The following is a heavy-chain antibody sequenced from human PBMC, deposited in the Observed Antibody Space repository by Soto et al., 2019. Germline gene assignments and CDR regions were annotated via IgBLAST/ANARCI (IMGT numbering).Heavy chain of an antibody. J-gene: IGHJ4*02. CDR2: ICFDGSDR. Sequence: GGSLRLSCAASGFTFSNYVMSWVRQAPGKGLEWVAAICFDGSDRKYVDYVKGRFTISRDNSKNTVFLQMTSLSAEDTAVYYCVRGNGYTYGPFDNWGQGTLVTISS. D-gene: IGHD5-18*01. CDR3: VRGNGYTYGPFDN. V-gene: IGHV3-33*08. CDR1: GFTFSNYV.